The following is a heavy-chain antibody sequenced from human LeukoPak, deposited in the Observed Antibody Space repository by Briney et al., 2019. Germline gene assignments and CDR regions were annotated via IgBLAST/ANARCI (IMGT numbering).Heavy chain of an antibody. CDR3: ARDQPTPLYSSGWYEAFDI. Sequence: ASVKVSCKASGSTFTTYDINWVRQATGQGLEWMGWMNPNSGNTGYAQKFQGRVTMTRNTSISTAYMELSSLRSDDTAVYYCARDQPTPLYSSGWYEAFDIWGQGTMVTVSS. D-gene: IGHD6-19*01. V-gene: IGHV1-8*01. J-gene: IGHJ3*02. CDR2: MNPNSGNT. CDR1: GSTFTTYD.